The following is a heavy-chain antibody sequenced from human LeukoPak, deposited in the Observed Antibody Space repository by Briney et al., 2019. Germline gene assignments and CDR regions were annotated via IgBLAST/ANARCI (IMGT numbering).Heavy chain of an antibody. CDR2: VQQDGSEK. Sequence: QAGGSLRLSCAASGFTFSSYWMSWVRQAPGKGLEWVANVQQDGSEKYYVDSVKGRFIISRDNAKNSLFLQMNSLRAEDTAVYYCARDRGPFKGSGYYSDYWGQGTLVTVSS. V-gene: IGHV3-7*01. CDR3: ARDRGPFKGSGYYSDY. J-gene: IGHJ4*02. D-gene: IGHD3-22*01. CDR1: GFTFSSYW.